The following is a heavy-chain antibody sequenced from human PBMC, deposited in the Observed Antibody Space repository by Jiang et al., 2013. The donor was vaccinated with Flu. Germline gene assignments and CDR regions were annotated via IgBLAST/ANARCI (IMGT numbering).Heavy chain of an antibody. V-gene: IGHV3-13*04. Sequence: VQLVESGGGLGQPGGSLRLSCTSSRFAFSDYDMHWVRQVPGKGLEWVSGIGTFDDAHYADSVKGRFTISKENATNSLYLQMNSLRAGDTAVYYCARGRGINLADGLLGHFDFWGRGTLVTVSS. CDR2: IGTFDDA. D-gene: IGHD5-24*01. CDR3: ARGRGINLADGLLGHFDF. J-gene: IGHJ2*01. CDR1: RFAFSDYD.